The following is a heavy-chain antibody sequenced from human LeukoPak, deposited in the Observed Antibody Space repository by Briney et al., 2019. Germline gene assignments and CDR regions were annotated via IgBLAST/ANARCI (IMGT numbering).Heavy chain of an antibody. V-gene: IGHV4-59*01. Sequence: SETLSLTCTVSGGSISSYYWSWIRQPPGKGLEWIGYIYYSGSTNYNPSLKSRVTISVDTSKNQFSLKLSSVTAADTAVYYCARTRTTLYYYYHMDVWGKGTTVTVSS. CDR1: GGSISSYY. J-gene: IGHJ6*03. CDR3: ARTRTTLYYYYHMDV. D-gene: IGHD4-11*01. CDR2: IYYSGST.